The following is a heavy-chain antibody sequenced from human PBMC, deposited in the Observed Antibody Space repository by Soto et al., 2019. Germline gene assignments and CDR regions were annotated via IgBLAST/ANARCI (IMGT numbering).Heavy chain of an antibody. D-gene: IGHD2-21*01. V-gene: IGHV2-5*02. Sequence: SGPTLLNPTQTLTLTCTFSGFSLTTRPVGVGWIRQPPGQALEWLALIYWDDDKRYNPSLKTRVTITKDTSKNQVVLTMTNMDPVDTATYYCARDSVALYYYYYGMDVWGQGTTVTVSS. J-gene: IGHJ6*02. CDR3: ARDSVALYYYYYGMDV. CDR1: GFSLTTRPVG. CDR2: IYWDDDK.